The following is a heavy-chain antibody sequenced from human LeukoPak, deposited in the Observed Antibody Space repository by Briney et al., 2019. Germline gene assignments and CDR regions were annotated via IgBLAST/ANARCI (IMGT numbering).Heavy chain of an antibody. V-gene: IGHV3-53*01. CDR1: GFTVSSNY. CDR2: IYSGGST. D-gene: IGHD3-9*01. CDR3: ARDRRDYDILTGYYSSGYDY. Sequence: PGGSLRLSCAASGFTVSSNYMSWVRQAPGKGLEWVSVIYSGGSTYYADSVKGRFTISRDNSKNTLYLQMNSLRAEDTAVYYCARDRRDYDILTGYYSSGYDYWGQGTLVTVSS. J-gene: IGHJ4*02.